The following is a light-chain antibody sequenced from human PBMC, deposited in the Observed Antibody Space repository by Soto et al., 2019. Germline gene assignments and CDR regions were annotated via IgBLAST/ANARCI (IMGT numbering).Light chain of an antibody. CDR2: DAS. V-gene: IGKV3-11*01. Sequence: EIVVTQSPATLSLSPGERATLSCRTSQSVSTYLAWYQQRPGQAPRLLFSDASNRAPDTPARFSGSGSGTDFTLTISSLEPEDFAVYYCQQRGNWPIAFGQGTRLEMK. J-gene: IGKJ5*01. CDR1: QSVSTY. CDR3: QQRGNWPIA.